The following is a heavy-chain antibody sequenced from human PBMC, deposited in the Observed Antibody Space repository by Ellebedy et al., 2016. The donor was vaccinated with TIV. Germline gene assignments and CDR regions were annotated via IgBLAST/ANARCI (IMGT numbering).Heavy chain of an antibody. Sequence: MPSETLSLTCTVSGGSISSYYWSWIRQPPGKGLEWIGYIYYSGSTNYNPSLKSRVTISVDTSKNQFSLKLSSVTAADTAVYYCARGIVFDYWGQGTLVTVST. CDR3: ARGIVFDY. V-gene: IGHV4-59*08. CDR2: IYYSGST. J-gene: IGHJ4*02. D-gene: IGHD1-26*01. CDR1: GGSISSYY.